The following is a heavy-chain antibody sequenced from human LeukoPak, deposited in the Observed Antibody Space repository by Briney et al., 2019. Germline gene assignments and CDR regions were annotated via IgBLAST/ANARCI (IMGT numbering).Heavy chain of an antibody. CDR2: IFYSGKT. CDR1: NGSMTSDSYY. J-gene: IGHJ5*02. Sequence: SETLSLTCTVSNGSMTSDSYYWAWVRQPPGNGLEWIGTIFYSGKTYYSASLKSRVTVSLDTSKKNFSLRLSSVTAPDTAVYYCARLWIVATWFDAWGQGALVTVSS. D-gene: IGHD2-2*03. CDR3: ARLWIVATWFDA. V-gene: IGHV4-39*02.